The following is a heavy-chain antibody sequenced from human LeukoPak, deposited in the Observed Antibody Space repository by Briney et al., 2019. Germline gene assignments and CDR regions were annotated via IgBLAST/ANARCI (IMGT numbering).Heavy chain of an antibody. D-gene: IGHD3-10*01. CDR1: GFTFSDYY. CDR2: ISSSSSYT. CDR3: AKAQRVLLPDY. V-gene: IGHV3-11*05. J-gene: IGHJ4*02. Sequence: PGGSLRLSCAASGFTFSDYYMSWIRQAPGKGLEWVSYISSSSSYTSYADSVKGRFTISRDNSKNTLYLQMNSLRAEDTAVYYCAKAQRVLLPDYWGQGTLVTVSS.